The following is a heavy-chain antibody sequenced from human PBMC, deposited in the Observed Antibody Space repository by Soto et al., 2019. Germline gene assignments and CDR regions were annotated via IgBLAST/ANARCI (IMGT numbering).Heavy chain of an antibody. J-gene: IGHJ6*02. CDR1: GASISSGDYS. CDR3: ARGSASDYGMDV. D-gene: IGHD6-25*01. CDR2: IYHSGGT. V-gene: IGHV4-30-2*01. Sequence: PSETLSLTCAVSGASISSGDYSWNWVRQPPRQGLEWIGFIYHSGGTYYNPSLKSRVTISVDTSKNQFSLKLTSVTAADTAMYYCARGSASDYGMDVWGQGTTVTVSS.